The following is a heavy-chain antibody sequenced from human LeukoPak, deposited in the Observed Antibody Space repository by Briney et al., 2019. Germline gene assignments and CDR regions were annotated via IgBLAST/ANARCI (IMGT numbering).Heavy chain of an antibody. CDR2: INSDESST. J-gene: IGHJ6*03. V-gene: IGHV3-74*01. Sequence: GGSLRLSCAASGFTFSSYWTHWVRQAPGKGLVWVSRINSDESSTSYADSVKGRFTISRDNAKNTLYLQVNSLRAEDTAVYYCARSQLSYYNYYMDVWGKGTTVTVSS. CDR3: ARSQLSYYNYYMDV. CDR1: GFTFSSYW. D-gene: IGHD1-1*01.